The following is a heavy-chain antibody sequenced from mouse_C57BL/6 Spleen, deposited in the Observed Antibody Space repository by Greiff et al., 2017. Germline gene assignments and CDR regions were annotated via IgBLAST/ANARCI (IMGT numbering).Heavy chain of an antibody. Sequence: EVKLVESGGGLVQPKGSLKLPCAASGFTFNTYAMHWVRQAPGKGLECVARIRSKSSNYATYYAASVKDRFTISTDDSQSMLYLQMKNLKTENTAVYYCVREGDSSGYGWFAYWGQGTLVTVSA. CDR3: VREGDSSGYGWFAY. J-gene: IGHJ3*01. D-gene: IGHD3-2*02. CDR2: IRSKSSNYAT. CDR1: GFTFNTYA. V-gene: IGHV10-3*01.